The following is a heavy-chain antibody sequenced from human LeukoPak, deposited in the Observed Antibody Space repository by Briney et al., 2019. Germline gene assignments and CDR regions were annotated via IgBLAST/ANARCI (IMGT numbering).Heavy chain of an antibody. CDR3: ATTGIFGVAKGY. CDR2: ISSCGESV. CDR1: GFSISSHS. V-gene: IGHV3-48*01. D-gene: IGHD3-3*01. J-gene: IGHJ4*02. Sequence: GGTLRLSCVASGFSISSHSLMWVRQPQGKGLEWVSQISSCGESVNYADAVKGRFIISRDNAKKSLSLQMDSLRIEDTAVYYCATTGIFGVAKGYWGQGTLVTVSS.